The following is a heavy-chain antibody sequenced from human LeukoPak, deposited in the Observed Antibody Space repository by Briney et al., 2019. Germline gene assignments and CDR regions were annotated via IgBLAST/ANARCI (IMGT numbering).Heavy chain of an antibody. J-gene: IGHJ4*02. CDR2: IKQGGNER. V-gene: IGHV3-7*01. CDR3: VRDPDRYVVGWYYFDY. D-gene: IGHD6-19*01. Sequence: PGGSLRLSCAASGFTFSSHCMHWVRQAPGKGLEWVANIKQGGNERDYVDSGKGRFAISRDNAKNSVYLQMNSLRAEATAVYYCVRDPDRYVVGWYYFDYWGQGTLVSVSS. CDR1: GFTFSSHC.